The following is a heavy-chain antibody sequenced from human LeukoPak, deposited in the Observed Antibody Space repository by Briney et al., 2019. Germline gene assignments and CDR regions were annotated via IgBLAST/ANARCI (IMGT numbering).Heavy chain of an antibody. V-gene: IGHV3-48*04. CDR1: EFTFSGYG. J-gene: IGHJ6*04. D-gene: IGHD3-10*02. Sequence: PGGSLRLSCAASEFTFSGYGMNWVRQAPGKGLEWVSYISSSSNIIYYADSVKGRFTISRDNAKNSLYLQMNSLRAEDTAVYYCAELGITMIGGVWGKGTTVTISS. CDR2: ISSSSNII. CDR3: AELGITMIGGV.